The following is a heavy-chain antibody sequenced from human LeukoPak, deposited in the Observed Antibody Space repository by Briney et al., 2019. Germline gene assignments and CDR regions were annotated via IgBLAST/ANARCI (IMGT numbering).Heavy chain of an antibody. V-gene: IGHV4-30-2*01. Sequence: PSQTLSLTCTVSGGSISSGGYYWSWIRQPPGKGLEWIGYIYHSGSTYYNPSLKSRVTISVDRSKNQFSLKLSSVTAADTAVYYCARDPSRGRFDYWGQGTLVTVSS. CDR2: IYHSGST. CDR3: ARDPSRGRFDY. CDR1: GGSISSGGYY. D-gene: IGHD3-16*01. J-gene: IGHJ4*02.